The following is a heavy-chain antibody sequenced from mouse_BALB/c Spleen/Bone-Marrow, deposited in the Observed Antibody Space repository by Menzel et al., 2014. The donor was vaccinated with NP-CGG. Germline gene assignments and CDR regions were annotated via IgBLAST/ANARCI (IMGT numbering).Heavy chain of an antibody. CDR3: ARSHFYGNYFDY. J-gene: IGHJ2*01. D-gene: IGHD2-1*01. Sequence: EVQGVESGGGLVQPGGSRNLSCAASGFTFXNFGTHWFRQSPEKGLEWVAFVSTGSTIIYYADTVKGRFTISRDNPENTLFLQMTSLRSEDTAIYYCARSHFYGNYFDYWGQGTTPTVSS. CDR1: GFTFXNFG. CDR2: VSTGSTII. V-gene: IGHV5-17*02.